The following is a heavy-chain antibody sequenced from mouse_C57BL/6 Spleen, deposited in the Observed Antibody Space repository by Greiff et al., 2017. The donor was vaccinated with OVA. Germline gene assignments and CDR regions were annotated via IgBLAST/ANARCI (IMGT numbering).Heavy chain of an antibody. Sequence: VQLKESGPVLVKPGASVKMSCKASGYTFTDYYMNWVKQSHGKSLEWIGVINPYNGGTSYNQKFKGKATLTVDKSSSTAYMELNSLTSEDSAVYYCARGQLDYWGQGTTLTVSS. J-gene: IGHJ2*01. CDR3: ARGQLDY. CDR1: GYTFTDYY. CDR2: INPYNGGT. V-gene: IGHV1-19*01.